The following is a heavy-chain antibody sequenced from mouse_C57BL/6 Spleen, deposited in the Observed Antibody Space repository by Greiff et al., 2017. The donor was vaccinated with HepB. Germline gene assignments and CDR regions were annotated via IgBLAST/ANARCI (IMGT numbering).Heavy chain of an antibody. J-gene: IGHJ4*01. V-gene: IGHV7-3*01. CDR3: ARDRYGSSYYAMDY. CDR1: GFTFTDYY. Sequence: EVMLVESGGGLVQPGGSLSLSCAASGFTFTDYYMSWVRQPPGKALEWLGFIRNKANGYTTEYSASVKGRFTISRDNSQSILYLQMNALRAEDSATYYCARDRYGSSYYAMDYWGQGTSVTVSS. CDR2: IRNKANGYTT. D-gene: IGHD1-1*01.